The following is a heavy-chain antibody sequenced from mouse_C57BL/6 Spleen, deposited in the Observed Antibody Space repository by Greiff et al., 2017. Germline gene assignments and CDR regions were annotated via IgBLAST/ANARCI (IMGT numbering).Heavy chain of an antibody. V-gene: IGHV2-2*01. Sequence: VQRVESGPGLVQPSQSLSITCTVSGFSLTSYGVHWVRQSPGKGLEWLGVIWSGGSTDYNAAFISRLSISKDNSKSQVFFKMNSLQADDTAIYYCARKGYYDYDWFAYWGQGTLVTVSA. CDR1: GFSLTSYG. D-gene: IGHD2-4*01. CDR2: IWSGGST. CDR3: ARKGYYDYDWFAY. J-gene: IGHJ3*01.